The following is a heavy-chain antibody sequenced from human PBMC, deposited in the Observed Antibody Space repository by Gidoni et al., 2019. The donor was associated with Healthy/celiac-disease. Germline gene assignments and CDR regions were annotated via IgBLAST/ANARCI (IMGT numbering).Heavy chain of an antibody. D-gene: IGHD1-1*01. CDR3: ASGNDVFDY. J-gene: IGHJ4*02. CDR1: GFPFSSYA. Sequence: EVQLLDSGGCLVQPGGSLRLSCAASGFPFSSYAMSWVRQAPGKGMEWGSAISGSGGSTYYADSVKGRFTISRDNSKNTLYLQMNSLRAEDTAVYYCASGNDVFDYWGQGTLVTVSS. CDR2: ISGSGGST. V-gene: IGHV3-23*01.